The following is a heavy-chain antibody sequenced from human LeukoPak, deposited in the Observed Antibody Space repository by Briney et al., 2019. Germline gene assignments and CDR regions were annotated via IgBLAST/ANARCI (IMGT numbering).Heavy chain of an antibody. CDR3: AKEIHAVAVAGINY. J-gene: IGHJ4*02. V-gene: IGHV3-23*01. CDR2: ISGSGGST. Sequence: GGSLRLSCAASGFTFSNYAISWVRQAPGKGLEWVSAISGSGGSTYYADSVKGRFTISRDNSKNTLYLQMNSLRAEDTAVYYCAKEIHAVAVAGINYWGQGTLVTVSS. D-gene: IGHD6-19*01. CDR1: GFTFSNYA.